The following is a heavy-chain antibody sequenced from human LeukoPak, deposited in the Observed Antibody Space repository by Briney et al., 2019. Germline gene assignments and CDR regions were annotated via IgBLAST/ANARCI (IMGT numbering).Heavy chain of an antibody. CDR1: GFTFSSYA. Sequence: PGGSLRLSCAASGFTFSSYAMSWVRQAPGKGLEWVSAISGSGGSTYYADSVKGRFTISRDNSKNTLYLQMNSLRAEDTAVYYCAKDRGRYCSSTSCWTLDYWGQGTLVTVSS. D-gene: IGHD2-2*01. V-gene: IGHV3-23*01. J-gene: IGHJ4*02. CDR2: ISGSGGST. CDR3: AKDRGRYCSSTSCWTLDY.